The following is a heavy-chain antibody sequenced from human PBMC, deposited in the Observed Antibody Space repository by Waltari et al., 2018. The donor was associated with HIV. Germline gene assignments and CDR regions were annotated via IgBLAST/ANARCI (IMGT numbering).Heavy chain of an antibody. J-gene: IGHJ4*02. CDR3: ARDNSGSNDY. CDR1: GSSISSYY. D-gene: IGHD1-26*01. Sequence: QVQLQESGPGLVKPSETLSLTCTVSGSSISSYYWSWIRQPPGKGLEWIGYIHYSGSTNYNPSLKSRVTISLDTSKNQFSLKLSSVTAADTDFYYCARDNSGSNDYWGQGTLVTVSS. CDR2: IHYSGST. V-gene: IGHV4-59*01.